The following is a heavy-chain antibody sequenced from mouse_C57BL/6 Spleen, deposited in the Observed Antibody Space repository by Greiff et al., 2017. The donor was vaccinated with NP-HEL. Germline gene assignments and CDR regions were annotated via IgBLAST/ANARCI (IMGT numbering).Heavy chain of an antibody. CDR2: INPNNGGT. D-gene: IGHD2-5*01. J-gene: IGHJ3*01. CDR3: ASGIYSTPWFAY. V-gene: IGHV1-18*01. Sequence: EVQLQQSGPELVKPGASVKIPCKASGYTFTDYNMDWVKQSHGKSLEWIGDINPNNGGTIYNQKFKGKATLTVDKSSSTAYMELRSLTSEDTAVYYCASGIYSTPWFAYWGQGTLVTVSA. CDR1: GYTFTDYN.